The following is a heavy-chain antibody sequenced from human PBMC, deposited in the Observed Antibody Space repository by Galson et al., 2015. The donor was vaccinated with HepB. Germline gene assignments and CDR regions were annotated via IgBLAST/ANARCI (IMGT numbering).Heavy chain of an antibody. Sequence: SLRLSCAASGFSFSSYWMTWVRQAPGKGLEWVANIQGDGSEKGHVDSVKGRFTISRDNAKDSLYLQMNSLRPEDTALYHCARKVVGGTNPFDYWGQGTLVTVSA. CDR2: IQGDGSEK. CDR3: ARKVVGGTNPFDY. V-gene: IGHV3-7*03. J-gene: IGHJ4*02. D-gene: IGHD6-19*01. CDR1: GFSFSSYW.